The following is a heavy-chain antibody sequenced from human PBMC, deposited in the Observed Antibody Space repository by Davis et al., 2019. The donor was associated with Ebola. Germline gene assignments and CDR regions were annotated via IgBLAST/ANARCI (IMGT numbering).Heavy chain of an antibody. J-gene: IGHJ4*02. CDR1: GFTFSSYA. V-gene: IGHV3-23*01. CDR3: AKDWDFVLV. CDR2: INNSGGST. Sequence: GGSLRLSCAASGFTFSSYAMSWVRQAPGKGLEWVSSINNSGGSTYYADSVKGRFTISRDNSKNTVYLQINSLRPEDTAIYYCAKDWDFVLVWGQGTLVTVSS. D-gene: IGHD2-8*01.